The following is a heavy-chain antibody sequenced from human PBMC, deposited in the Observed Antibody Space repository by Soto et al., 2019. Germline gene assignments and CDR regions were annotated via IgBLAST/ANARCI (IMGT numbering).Heavy chain of an antibody. J-gene: IGHJ4*02. CDR3: ASPTTEIDY. D-gene: IGHD1-1*01. CDR2: IYHDGSRT. CDR1: GFTFSHYA. Sequence: QVQMVESGGGVVQPGKSLRLSCVTSGFTFSHYAMHWVRQAPGKGLEWVAVIYHDGSRTYYADSVKGRFTISRDDSKSTLFLQMNSLRPDDTAVYYCASPTTEIDYWGQGTLVTV. V-gene: IGHV3-30*04.